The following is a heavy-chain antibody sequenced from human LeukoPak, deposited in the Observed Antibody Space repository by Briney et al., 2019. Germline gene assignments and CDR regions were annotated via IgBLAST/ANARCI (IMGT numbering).Heavy chain of an antibody. CDR1: GFTFSNYA. Sequence: PGGSLRLSCAASGFTFSNYAMSWVRQAPGKGLEWVSTISDSGGSTYYADSVKGRFTISRDNSKNTLYLQMNSLRAEDTALYYWAKSRLSGINDAFDIWGQGTMVTVSS. CDR3: AKSRLSGINDAFDI. D-gene: IGHD3-3*01. CDR2: ISDSGGST. V-gene: IGHV3-23*01. J-gene: IGHJ3*02.